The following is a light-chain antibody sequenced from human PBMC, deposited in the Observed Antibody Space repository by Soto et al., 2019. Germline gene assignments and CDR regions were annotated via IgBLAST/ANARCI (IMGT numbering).Light chain of an antibody. Sequence: SYELTQPLSVSVSPGQTARISCSGDALPKKFAYWYQQRPGQAPVMLIYRDNQRPSGIPERFSGSSSGTTVTLTINGVQAEDEADYYCQSSDSSGTYEAFGGGTKLTVL. CDR3: QSSDSSGTYEA. CDR1: ALPKKF. V-gene: IGLV3-25*02. J-gene: IGLJ3*02. CDR2: RDN.